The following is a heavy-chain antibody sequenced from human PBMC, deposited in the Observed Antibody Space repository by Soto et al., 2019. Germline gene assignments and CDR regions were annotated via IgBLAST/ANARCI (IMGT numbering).Heavy chain of an antibody. CDR3: TTGSCNGNRCDDNTHDH. Sequence: KAGGSLRLSCAASGFPFTNAWMSWVRQAPGKGLEWVGRIKSKTDGETTDYSESVKGRFTMSRDDSKNTLFLQMNTLKTDDTAVYFCTTGSCNGNRCDDNTHDHWGQGTLVTVSS. CDR1: GFPFTNAW. J-gene: IGHJ4*02. CDR2: IKSKTDGETT. V-gene: IGHV3-15*01. D-gene: IGHD2-2*03.